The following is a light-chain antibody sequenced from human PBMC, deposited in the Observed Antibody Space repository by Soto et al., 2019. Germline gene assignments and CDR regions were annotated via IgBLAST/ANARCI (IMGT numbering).Light chain of an antibody. J-gene: IGKJ1*01. Sequence: DIQMTHSPSSLSASVGDRVTITCRASQSISSYLNWYQQKPGKAPKLLIYAASSLQSGVPSRFSGGGSGTEFTLTIGGLKTDDFATYDCQQFNSYPITFGQGTKVDIK. CDR2: AAS. CDR1: QSISSY. CDR3: QQFNSYPIT. V-gene: IGKV1-39*01.